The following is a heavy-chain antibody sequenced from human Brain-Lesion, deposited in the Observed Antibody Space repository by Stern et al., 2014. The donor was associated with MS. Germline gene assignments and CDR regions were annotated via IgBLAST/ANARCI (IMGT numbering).Heavy chain of an antibody. CDR3: ARRGDSSSSGFDY. V-gene: IGHV5-51*01. D-gene: IGHD6-6*01. CDR2: IWPGDSDP. J-gene: IGHJ4*02. Sequence: VQLVQSGAEVKKPGESLKISCKGSGYRVTSNWIGWVRQMPGKGLEGMGIIWPGDSDPRYSPSFQGQVTISADKSISTAYLQWSSLQASDTAMYYCARRGDSSSSGFDYWGQGTLVIVSS. CDR1: GYRVTSNW.